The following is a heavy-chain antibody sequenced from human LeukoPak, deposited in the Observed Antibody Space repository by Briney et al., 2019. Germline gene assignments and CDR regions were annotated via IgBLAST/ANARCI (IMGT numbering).Heavy chain of an antibody. Sequence: SVKVSCKASGGTFSSYAISWVRQAPGQGLEWMGGIIPIFGTANYAQKFQGGVTITTDESTSTAYMELSSLRSEDTAVYYCARYGSGSSGFDYWGQGTLVTVSS. CDR1: GGTFSSYA. J-gene: IGHJ4*02. V-gene: IGHV1-69*05. CDR2: IIPIFGTA. D-gene: IGHD6-6*01. CDR3: ARYGSGSSGFDY.